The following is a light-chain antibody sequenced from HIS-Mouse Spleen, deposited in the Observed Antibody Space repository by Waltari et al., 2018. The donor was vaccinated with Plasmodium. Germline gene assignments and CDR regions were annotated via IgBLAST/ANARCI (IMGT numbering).Light chain of an antibody. CDR1: ALPKKY. CDR2: EDS. J-gene: IGLJ3*02. Sequence: SYELTQPPSVSVSPGQTARITCSGDALPKKYAYWYQQKSGQAPVLVIYEDSKRTSGIPERFSGSSSGTMATWTSSGAQVEDEADYYCYSTDSSGNHRVFGGGTKLTVL. V-gene: IGLV3-10*01. CDR3: YSTDSSGNHRV.